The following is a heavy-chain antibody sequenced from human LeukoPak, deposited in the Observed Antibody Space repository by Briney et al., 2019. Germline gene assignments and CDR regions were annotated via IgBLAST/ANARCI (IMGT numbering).Heavy chain of an antibody. Sequence: SETLSLTCTVSGGSISSYYWSWIRQPPGKGLEWIGYIYYSGSTNCNPSLKSRVTISVDTSKNQFSLKLSSVTAADTAVYYCARALGSYYGMDVWGQGTTVTVSS. V-gene: IGHV4-59*01. CDR3: ARALGSYYGMDV. CDR2: IYYSGST. J-gene: IGHJ6*02. D-gene: IGHD1-26*01. CDR1: GGSISSYY.